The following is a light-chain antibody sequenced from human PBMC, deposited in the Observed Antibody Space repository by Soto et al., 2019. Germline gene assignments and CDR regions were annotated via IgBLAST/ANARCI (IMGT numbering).Light chain of an antibody. Sequence: QSALTQPASVSGSPGQSITISCTGTSSDVGSYNLVSWYQQHPGKAPKLIIYEGSKRPSGVSNRFSGSKSGNTASLTISGLQAEDEADNYCCSNAGSSPYVFGTGTKVPVL. V-gene: IGLV2-23*01. CDR3: CSNAGSSPYV. CDR2: EGS. J-gene: IGLJ1*01. CDR1: SSDVGSYNL.